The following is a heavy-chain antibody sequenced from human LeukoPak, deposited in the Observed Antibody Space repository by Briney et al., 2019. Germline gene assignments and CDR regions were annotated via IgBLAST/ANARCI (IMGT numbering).Heavy chain of an antibody. CDR2: ISYDGSNK. CDR1: GFTFSSYG. Sequence: GGSLRLSCAASGFTFSSYGMHWVRQAPGKGLEWVAVISYDGSNKYYADFVKGRFTISRDNSKNTLYLQMNSLRAEDTAVYYCAGTNWFDPWGQGTLVTVSS. V-gene: IGHV3-30*03. D-gene: IGHD3/OR15-3a*01. J-gene: IGHJ5*02. CDR3: AGTNWFDP.